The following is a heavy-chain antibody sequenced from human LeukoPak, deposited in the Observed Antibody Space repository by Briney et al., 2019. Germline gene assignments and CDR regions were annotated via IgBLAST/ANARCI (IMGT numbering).Heavy chain of an antibody. J-gene: IGHJ4*02. CDR3: ARLSPCSSTSCYADY. D-gene: IGHD2-2*01. Sequence: GESLKSSCQASGYTFTSYWIGWVRQMPGKGLECMGIIYPDDSDTTYSPSFQGQVTISADKSFSTAYLQWSSLKASDTAMYYCARLSPCSSTSCYADYWGQGTLVTVSS. CDR2: IYPDDSDT. V-gene: IGHV5-51*01. CDR1: GYTFTSYW.